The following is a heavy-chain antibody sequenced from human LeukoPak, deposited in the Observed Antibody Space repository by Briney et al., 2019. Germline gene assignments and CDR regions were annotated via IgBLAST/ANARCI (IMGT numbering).Heavy chain of an antibody. Sequence: VASVKVSCKASGGTFSSYAISWVRQAPGQGLEWMGRIIPILGIANYAQKFQGRVTITADESTSTAYMELSSLRSEDTAVYYCASTPSSGWWPRFDYWGQGTLVTVSS. V-gene: IGHV1-69*04. D-gene: IGHD6-19*01. CDR1: GGTFSSYA. J-gene: IGHJ4*02. CDR3: ASTPSSGWWPRFDY. CDR2: IIPILGIA.